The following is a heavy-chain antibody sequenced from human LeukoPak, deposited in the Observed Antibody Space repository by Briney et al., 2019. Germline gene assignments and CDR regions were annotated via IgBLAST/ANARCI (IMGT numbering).Heavy chain of an antibody. V-gene: IGHV3-53*01. J-gene: IGHJ3*02. D-gene: IGHD4-17*01. CDR2: IYSGGDT. CDR1: GFTVSSNY. CDR3: AREGARATVFAFDI. Sequence: PGGSLRLSCAASGFTVSSNYVGWVRQAPGKGLEWVSVIYSGGDTYYADSVKGRFTLSRDNSKNLLYLQMNSLRAEDTAVYYCAREGARATVFAFDIWGQGTMVTVSS.